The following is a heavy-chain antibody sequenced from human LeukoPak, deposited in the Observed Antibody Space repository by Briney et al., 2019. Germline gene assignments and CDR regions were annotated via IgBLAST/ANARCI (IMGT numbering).Heavy chain of an antibody. J-gene: IGHJ3*02. D-gene: IGHD3-22*01. CDR2: IRYDGSNK. CDR3: AKDIAYYYDSSGRGAFDI. Sequence: GGSLRLSCAVSGFTFSSYGMHWVRQAPGKGLEWVAFIRYDGSNKYYADSVKGRFTISRDNSKNTLYLQMNSLRAEDTAVYYCAKDIAYYYDSSGRGAFDIWGQGTMVTVSS. CDR1: GFTFSSYG. V-gene: IGHV3-30*02.